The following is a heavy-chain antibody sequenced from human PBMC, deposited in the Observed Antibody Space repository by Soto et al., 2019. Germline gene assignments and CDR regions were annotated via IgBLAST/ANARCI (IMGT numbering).Heavy chain of an antibody. Sequence: EVQLVETGGGLIQPGGSLRLSCATSGFTVSNTYMTRVRQPPGKGLECVSVIYTAGGTNYADSVKGRFIISRDNSKNTLYLQMNSLRAGATAVYYCARALPVAKGGFDPWGQGPLVTVSS. V-gene: IGHV3-53*02. CDR2: IYTAGGT. D-gene: IGHD2-2*01. CDR1: GFTVSNTY. CDR3: ARALPVAKGGFDP. J-gene: IGHJ5*02.